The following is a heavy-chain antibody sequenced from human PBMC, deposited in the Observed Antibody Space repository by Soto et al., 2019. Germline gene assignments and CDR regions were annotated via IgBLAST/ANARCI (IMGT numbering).Heavy chain of an antibody. J-gene: IGHJ2*01. D-gene: IGHD2-2*01. V-gene: IGHV3-43*01. CDR1: GFTFDDYT. Sequence: PGGSLRLSCAASGFTFDDYTMHWVRQAPGKGLEWVSLISWDGGSTYYADSVKGRFTISRDNSKNSLYLQMNSLRTEDTALYYCAKGPDIVVESWYFDLWGRGTLVTVSS. CDR3: AKGPDIVVESWYFDL. CDR2: ISWDGGST.